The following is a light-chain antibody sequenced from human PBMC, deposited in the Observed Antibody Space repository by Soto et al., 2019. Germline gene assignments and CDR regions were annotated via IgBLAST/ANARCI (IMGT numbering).Light chain of an antibody. Sequence: QSALTQPRSVSGSPGQSVTISCTGTSSDVGGYDFVSWYQQYQGKAPKLMIYDVTKRPSGVPDRFSGSKSGNSSSLTISGLQAEDEADYYCCSYAGSYTLGVFGGGTKLTVL. V-gene: IGLV2-11*01. J-gene: IGLJ3*02. CDR1: SSDVGGYDF. CDR2: DVT. CDR3: CSYAGSYTLGV.